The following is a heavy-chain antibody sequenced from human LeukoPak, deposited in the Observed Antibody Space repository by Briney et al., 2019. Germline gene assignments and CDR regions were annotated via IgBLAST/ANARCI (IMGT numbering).Heavy chain of an antibody. D-gene: IGHD4/OR15-4a*01. CDR1: GGSINSGSYY. V-gene: IGHV4-61*02. Sequence: SQTLSLTCTVSGGSINSGSYYWNWIRQPAGKGLEWIGRKSVSGHTNYRSSLESRVTMSVDTSKNQFSLRLNSVTTADTAVYYCVRVSRIDYGANPEGDVWGKGITVIVSS. CDR2: KSVSGHT. CDR3: VRVSRIDYGANPEGDV. J-gene: IGHJ6*04.